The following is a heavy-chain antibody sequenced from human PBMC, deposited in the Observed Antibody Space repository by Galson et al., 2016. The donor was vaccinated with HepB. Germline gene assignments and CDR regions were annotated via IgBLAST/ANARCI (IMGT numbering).Heavy chain of an antibody. CDR1: GFTFSSYA. V-gene: IGHV3-23*01. CDR2: ISGSGGNT. CDR3: TKDHRGTVTTYWYFDL. D-gene: IGHD4-17*01. J-gene: IGHJ2*01. Sequence: SLRLSCAASGFTFSSYAMSWVRQAPGKGLECVSGISGSGGNTYYADSVKGRFTISRDNSKNTLYLQMNSLRAEDPAVYYCTKDHRGTVTTYWYFDLWGRGTLVTVSS.